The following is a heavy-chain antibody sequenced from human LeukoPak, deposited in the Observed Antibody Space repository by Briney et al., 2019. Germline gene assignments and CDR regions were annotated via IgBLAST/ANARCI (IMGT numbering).Heavy chain of an antibody. CDR3: ARGGVGHCSGGSCPTSWFDP. D-gene: IGHD2-15*01. V-gene: IGHV1-18*01. Sequence: SVKVSCKASGYTFTNFGISWVRQAPGQGLEWMGWISSYNGNTDYPQKVQGRVTMTTDTSTSTAYMELRSLRSDDTAVYYCARGGVGHCSGGSCPTSWFDPWGQGTLVTVSS. CDR1: GYTFTNFG. CDR2: ISSYNGNT. J-gene: IGHJ5*02.